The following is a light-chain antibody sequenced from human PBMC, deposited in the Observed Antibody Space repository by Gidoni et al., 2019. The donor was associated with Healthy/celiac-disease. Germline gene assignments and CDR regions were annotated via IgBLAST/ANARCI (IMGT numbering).Light chain of an antibody. V-gene: IGKV1-33*01. CDR1: QDISNY. CDR3: QQYDNLLFIT. J-gene: IGKJ3*01. Sequence: DIQMTQSPSSLSASVGDRVTITCQASQDISNYLNWYQQKPGKAPKLLIYDASNLETGVPSRFSGSGSGTDFTFTISSLQPEDIATYYCQQYDNLLFITFGPGTKVDIK. CDR2: DAS.